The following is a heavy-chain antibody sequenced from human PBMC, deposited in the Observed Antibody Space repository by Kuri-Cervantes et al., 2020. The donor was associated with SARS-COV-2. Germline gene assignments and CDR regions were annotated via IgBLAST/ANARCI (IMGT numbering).Heavy chain of an antibody. CDR3: ARRYYYMDV. CDR1: GFTFSSYSMN. Sequence: GSLRLSCAASGFTFSSYSMNWVRQAPGKGLEWIGSIYYSGSTYYNPSLKSRVTISVDTSKNQFSLKLSSVTAADTAVYYCARRYYYMDVWGKGTTVTVSS. J-gene: IGHJ6*03. CDR2: IYYSGST. V-gene: IGHV4-39*01.